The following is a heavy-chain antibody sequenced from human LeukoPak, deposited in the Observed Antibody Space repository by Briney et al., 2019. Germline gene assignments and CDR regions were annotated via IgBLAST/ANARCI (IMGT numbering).Heavy chain of an antibody. J-gene: IGHJ4*02. CDR2: ISAGNGNT. CDR3: ARDPGSGSNDY. D-gene: IGHD1-26*01. Sequence: ASVKVSCTASGYTFTSYAIHWVRQAPGQRLEWMGWISAGNGNTKYSQNFQGRVTFISNTSATTAFMELSSLRSEDAAVYYCARDPGSGSNDYWGQGTLVTVSS. CDR1: GYTFTSYA. V-gene: IGHV1-3*01.